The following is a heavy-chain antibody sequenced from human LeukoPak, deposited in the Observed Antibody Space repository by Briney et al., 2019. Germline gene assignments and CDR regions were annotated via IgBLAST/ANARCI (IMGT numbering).Heavy chain of an antibody. D-gene: IGHD1-26*01. V-gene: IGHV4-31*03. J-gene: IGHJ3*02. CDR3: ASPSGHSGVGNAFDI. Sequence: SETLSLTCTVSGGSISSGGYYWSWIRQHPGKGLEWIGYIYYSGSTYYNPSLKSRVTISVDTSKNQFSLKLSSVTAADTAVYYCASPSGHSGVGNAFDIWGQGTMVTVSS. CDR2: IYYSGST. CDR1: GGSISSGGYY.